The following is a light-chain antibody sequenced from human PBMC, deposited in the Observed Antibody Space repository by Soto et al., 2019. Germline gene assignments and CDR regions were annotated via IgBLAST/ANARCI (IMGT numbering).Light chain of an antibody. CDR2: DVS. CDR3: SSFTSSSTFV. J-gene: IGLJ1*01. Sequence: QSVLAQPASVSGSRGQSITISCTGTSSDVGRHNCVSWFQQHPGKVPKLIIYDVSNWPSGVSDRFSGSKSGNTASLTISGLHPEDEADYYCSSFTSSSTFVFGTGTKVTVL. V-gene: IGLV2-14*03. CDR1: SSDVGRHNC.